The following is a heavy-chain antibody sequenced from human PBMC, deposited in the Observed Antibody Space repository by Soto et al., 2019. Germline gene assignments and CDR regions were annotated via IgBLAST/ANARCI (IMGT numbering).Heavy chain of an antibody. D-gene: IGHD3-10*01. Sequence: SETLSLTCAVYGGSFSGYYWSWIRQPPGKGLEWIGEINHSGSTNYNPSLKSRVTISVDTSKNQFSLKLSSVTAADTAVYYCASHYYGSGSDSRDYWGQGTLVTVSS. CDR1: GGSFSGYY. V-gene: IGHV4-34*01. J-gene: IGHJ4*02. CDR2: INHSGST. CDR3: ASHYYGSGSDSRDY.